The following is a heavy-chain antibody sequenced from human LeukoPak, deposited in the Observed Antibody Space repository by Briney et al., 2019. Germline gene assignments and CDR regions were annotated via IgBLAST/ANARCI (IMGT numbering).Heavy chain of an antibody. CDR1: GGSISSGGYY. CDR3: ARVVGGGDCSFDY. CDR2: IYYSGST. V-gene: IGHV4-31*03. D-gene: IGHD2-21*02. Sequence: KPSETLSLTCTVSGGSISSGGYYWSWIRQHPGKGLEWIGYIYYSGSTYYNPSLKSRVTISVDTSKNQFSLKLSPVTAADTAVYYCARVVGGGDCSFDYWGQGTLVTVSS. J-gene: IGHJ4*02.